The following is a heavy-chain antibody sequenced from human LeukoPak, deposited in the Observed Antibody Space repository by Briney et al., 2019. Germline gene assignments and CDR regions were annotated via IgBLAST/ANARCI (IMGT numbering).Heavy chain of an antibody. J-gene: IGHJ3*02. V-gene: IGHV3-30*04. CDR2: ISFGGSNK. D-gene: IGHD2-21*01. CDR1: GFTFISYA. Sequence: GGSLRLSCAASGFTFISYAMHWVRQAPGKGLEWVAVISFGGSNKYYADSVKGRFTISRDNSKNTLFLQMNSLRAEDTAVYYCARDRGITPPEYSFDIWGQGTMVTVSS. CDR3: ARDRGITPPEYSFDI.